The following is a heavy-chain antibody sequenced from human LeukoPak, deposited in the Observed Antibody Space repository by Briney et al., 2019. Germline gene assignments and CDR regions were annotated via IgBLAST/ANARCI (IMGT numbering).Heavy chain of an antibody. CDR3: ARQEALDSFDY. CDR2: NYYSGST. V-gene: IGHV4-39*01. J-gene: IGHJ4*02. Sequence: SETLSLTCTVSGGSISSSSYYWGWIRQPPGKGLEWIGSNYYSGSTYYNPSLKSRVTISVDTSKNQFSLKLSSVTAADTAVYYCARQEALDSFDYWGQGTLVTVSS. CDR1: GGSISSSSYY.